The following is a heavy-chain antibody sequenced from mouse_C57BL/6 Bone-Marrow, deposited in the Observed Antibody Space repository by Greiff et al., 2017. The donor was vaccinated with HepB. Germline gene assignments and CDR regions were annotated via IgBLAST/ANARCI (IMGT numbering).Heavy chain of an antibody. D-gene: IGHD3-3*01. CDR2: IYPRSGNT. V-gene: IGHV1-81*01. J-gene: IGHJ2*01. Sequence: QVQPQQSGAELARPGASVKLSCKASGYTFTSYGISWVKQRTGQGLEWIGEIYPRSGNTYYNEKFKGKATLTADKSSSTAYMELRSLTSEDSAVYFCARWRDVGYWGQGTTLTVSS. CDR1: GYTFTSYG. CDR3: ARWRDVGY.